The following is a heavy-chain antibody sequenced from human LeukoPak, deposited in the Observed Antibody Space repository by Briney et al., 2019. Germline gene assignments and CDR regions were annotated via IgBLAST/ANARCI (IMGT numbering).Heavy chain of an antibody. D-gene: IGHD5-18*01. Sequence: SETLSLTCTVSGGSISSSSYYWGWIRQPPGKGLEWIGRIYYSGSTYYNPSLKSRVTISVDTSKNQFSLKLSSVTAADTAVYYCARQAVDTAMVLFDPWGQGTLVTVSS. J-gene: IGHJ5*02. CDR1: GGSISSSSYY. V-gene: IGHV4-39*01. CDR3: ARQAVDTAMVLFDP. CDR2: IYYSGST.